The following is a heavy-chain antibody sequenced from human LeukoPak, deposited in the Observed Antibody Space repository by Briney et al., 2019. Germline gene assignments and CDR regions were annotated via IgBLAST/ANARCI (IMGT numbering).Heavy chain of an antibody. Sequence: GGSLRLSCAASGFTFDDYAMHWVRQAPGKGLEWVSGISWNSGSIGYADSVKGRFTISRDNAKNSLYLQMNSLRAEDTALYYCATDPTVGYFQHWGQGTLVTVSS. CDR3: ATDPTVGYFQH. D-gene: IGHD1-26*01. J-gene: IGHJ1*01. CDR1: GFTFDDYA. V-gene: IGHV3-9*01. CDR2: ISWNSGSI.